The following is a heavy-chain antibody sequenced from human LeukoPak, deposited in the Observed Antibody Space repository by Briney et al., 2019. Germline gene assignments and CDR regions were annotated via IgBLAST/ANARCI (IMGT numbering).Heavy chain of an antibody. J-gene: IGHJ4*02. D-gene: IGHD3-22*01. Sequence: SETLSLTCTVSGGSISNYYWSWIRQPPGTGLEWIGYIYYSGSTNYNPSLKSRRSISVDTSRNQCSLKLSSVTAADTAVYYCARFDSSGYYVVYWGQGTLVTVSS. CDR1: GGSISNYY. CDR3: ARFDSSGYYVVY. V-gene: IGHV4-59*01. CDR2: IYYSGST.